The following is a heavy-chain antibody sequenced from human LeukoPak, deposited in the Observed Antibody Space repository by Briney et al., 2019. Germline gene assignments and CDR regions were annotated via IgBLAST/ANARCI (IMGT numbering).Heavy chain of an antibody. V-gene: IGHV3-23*01. CDR1: GFTFGSYA. D-gene: IGHD1-26*01. J-gene: IGHJ4*02. Sequence: GGSLRLSCAASGFTFGSYAMSWVRQAPGKGLEWVSAITDSGGDTYYADSVKGRFTISRDNSKNTLYLQMNSLRAEDTAVYYCARGSSPSRPYYFDYWGQGTLVTVSS. CDR2: ITDSGGDT. CDR3: ARGSSPSRPYYFDY.